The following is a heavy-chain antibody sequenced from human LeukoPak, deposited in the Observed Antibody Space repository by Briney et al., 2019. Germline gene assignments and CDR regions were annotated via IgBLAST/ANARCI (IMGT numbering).Heavy chain of an antibody. J-gene: IGHJ5*02. Sequence: PSETLSLTCAVYGGSFSGYYWSWIRQPPGKGLEWIGEINHSGSTNYNPSLKSRVTISVDTSKNQFSLKLSSVTAADTAVCYCARGQLGYCSSTSCYGAKNWFDPWGQGTLVTVSS. CDR1: GGSFSGYY. CDR2: INHSGST. V-gene: IGHV4-34*01. D-gene: IGHD2-2*01. CDR3: ARGQLGYCSSTSCYGAKNWFDP.